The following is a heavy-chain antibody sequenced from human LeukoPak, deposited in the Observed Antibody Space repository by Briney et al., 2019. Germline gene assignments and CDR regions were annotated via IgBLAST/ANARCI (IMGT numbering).Heavy chain of an antibody. CDR1: GYTFNIYG. Sequence: GASVKVSCKASGYTFNIYGINWVRQAPGQGLEWMGWISGYNGNTKYAQKFQGRVTMTTDTSTSTAYMELRSLRSDDTAVFYCARGDYDGSADYWGQGTLVTVSS. CDR2: ISGYNGNT. D-gene: IGHD4-23*01. CDR3: ARGDYDGSADY. V-gene: IGHV1-18*01. J-gene: IGHJ4*02.